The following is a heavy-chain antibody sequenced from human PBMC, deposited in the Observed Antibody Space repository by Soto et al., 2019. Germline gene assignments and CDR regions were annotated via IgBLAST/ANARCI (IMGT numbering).Heavy chain of an antibody. CDR1: GFTFSNFV. CDR3: ARERAIAATGSFYY. J-gene: IGHJ4*02. CDR2: TSYDGKNK. V-gene: IGHV3-30*04. Sequence: QVQLVESGGGVVQPGGSLRLSCAASGFTFSNFVMHWFRQAPGKGLEWVAATSYDGKNKDHADSVKGRFTISRDNSKNTLYLQMNSLRHEDTAVYFCARERAIAATGSFYYWGQGTLVTVSS. D-gene: IGHD6-13*01.